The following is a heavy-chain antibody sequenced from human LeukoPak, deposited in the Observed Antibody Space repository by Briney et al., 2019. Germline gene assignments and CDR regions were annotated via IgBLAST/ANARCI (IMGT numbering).Heavy chain of an antibody. J-gene: IGHJ5*02. Sequence: SETLSLTCTVSGGSITSISHHWVWIRQPPGKGLEWIGSTYYSTSTQYNPSLKSRVTISVDTSKNQFSLKLNSVTAADTAVYYCARDQGGSYYGSGSQNWFDPWGQGTLVTVSS. V-gene: IGHV4-39*07. CDR3: ARDQGGSYYGSGSQNWFDP. CDR1: GGSITSISHH. D-gene: IGHD3-10*01. CDR2: TYYSTST.